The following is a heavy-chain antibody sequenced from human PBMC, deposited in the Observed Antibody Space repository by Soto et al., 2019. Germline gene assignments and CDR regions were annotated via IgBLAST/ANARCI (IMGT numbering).Heavy chain of an antibody. CDR2: IYHSGST. CDR3: ASSVSGIAAAGSWFDP. V-gene: IGHV4-4*02. D-gene: IGHD6-13*01. CDR1: GGSISSSNW. Sequence: QVQLQESGPGLVKPSGTLSLTSAVSGGSISSSNWWSWVRQPPGKGLEWIGEIYHSGSTNYNPSLKSRVTISVDKSKNQSSLKLSSVTAADTAVYYCASSVSGIAAAGSWFDPWGQGTLVTVSS. J-gene: IGHJ5*02.